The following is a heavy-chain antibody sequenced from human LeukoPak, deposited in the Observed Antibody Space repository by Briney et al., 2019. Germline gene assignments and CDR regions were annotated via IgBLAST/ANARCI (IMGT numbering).Heavy chain of an antibody. CDR2: IYYSGST. CDR1: GGSISSYY. CDR3: ARSGFGESHFDY. D-gene: IGHD3-10*01. V-gene: IGHV4-59*01. Sequence: PSETLSLTCTVSGGSISSYYWSWIRQPPGKGLEWIGYIYYSGSTNYNPSLKSRVTISVDTSKNQFSLKLSSVTAADTAVYYCARSGFGESHFDYWGQGTLATVSS. J-gene: IGHJ4*02.